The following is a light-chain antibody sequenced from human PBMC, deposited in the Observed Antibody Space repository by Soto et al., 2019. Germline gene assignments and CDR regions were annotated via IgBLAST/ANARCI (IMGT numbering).Light chain of an antibody. V-gene: IGKV3-20*01. Sequence: EIVLTQSPGTLSLSPGERATLSCRASQSVNSYLAWYQQKPGQAPRLLIYGASSRATGIPDRFSGSGSGVDVTLTISRLEPEDFAVYYCHQYDSSPRTFGQGTKVEIK. CDR1: QSVNSY. CDR3: HQYDSSPRT. CDR2: GAS. J-gene: IGKJ1*01.